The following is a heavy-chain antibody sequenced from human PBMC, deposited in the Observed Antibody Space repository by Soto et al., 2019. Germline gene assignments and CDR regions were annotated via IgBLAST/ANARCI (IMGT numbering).Heavy chain of an antibody. CDR2: INSDGSST. Sequence: VQLVESGGGLVQPGGSLRLSCAASGFPFSRYWMHWVRQAPGKGLVWVSRINSDGSSTSYADSVKGRFTISRDNAKNTLYLQMNSLRAEDTAVYYCARTILYSPHDYWGQGTLVTVSS. J-gene: IGHJ4*02. V-gene: IGHV3-74*01. D-gene: IGHD5-12*01. CDR3: ARTILYSPHDY. CDR1: GFPFSRYW.